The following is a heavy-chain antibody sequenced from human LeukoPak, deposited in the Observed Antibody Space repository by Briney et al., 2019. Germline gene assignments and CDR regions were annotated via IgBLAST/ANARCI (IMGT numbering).Heavy chain of an antibody. D-gene: IGHD6-6*01. J-gene: IGHJ4*02. V-gene: IGHV1-69*05. CDR2: IIPIFGTA. Sequence: ASVKVSCKASGGTFSSYAISWVRQAPGQRLEWMGGIIPIFGTANYAQKFQGRVTITTDESTSTAYMELSSLRSEDTAVYYCARGIAARPHFDYWGQGTLVTVSS. CDR3: ARGIAARPHFDY. CDR1: GGTFSSYA.